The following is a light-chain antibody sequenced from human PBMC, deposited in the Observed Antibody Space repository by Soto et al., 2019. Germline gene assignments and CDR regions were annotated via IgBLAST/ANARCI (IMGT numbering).Light chain of an antibody. V-gene: IGKV1-39*01. CDR1: QSISSW. CDR3: QQSYSAPYT. J-gene: IGKJ2*01. Sequence: IQMTQSPSTLSASVGDRVTITCRASQSISSWLAWYQQKPGKAPKLLIYAASTLQSGVPSRFSGSGSGTDFTLTISSLQPDDLATYYCQQSYSAPYTFGQGTKVDIK. CDR2: AAS.